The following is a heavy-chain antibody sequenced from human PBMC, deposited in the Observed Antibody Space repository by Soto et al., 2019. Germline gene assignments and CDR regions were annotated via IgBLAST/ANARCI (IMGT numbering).Heavy chain of an antibody. D-gene: IGHD5-18*01. V-gene: IGHV6-1*01. Sequence: SQTLSLTCAISGDSVSSNSAAWNWIRQSPSRGLEWLGKTYYRSKWYNEYAESVKSRITINPDTSKNQFSLQLNSVTPEDTAVYYCAREGRWGYIYGYYYYCAMDVSGQETSLSVAS. J-gene: IGHJ6*01. CDR2: TYYRSKWYN. CDR1: GDSVSSNSAA. CDR3: AREGRWGYIYGYYYYCAMDV.